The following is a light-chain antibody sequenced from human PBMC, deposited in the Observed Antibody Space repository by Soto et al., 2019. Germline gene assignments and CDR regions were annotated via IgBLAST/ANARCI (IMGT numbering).Light chain of an antibody. CDR1: SSDVGSYNL. Sequence: QSALTQPASVSGSPGQSITISCTGTSSDVGSYNLVSWYQQHPGKAPKLMIYEGSKRPSGVSHRFSGSKSGNTASLTISGRQAEDEADYYCCSYAGSSTVVFGGGTKLTVL. CDR2: EGS. CDR3: CSYAGSSTVV. J-gene: IGLJ2*01. V-gene: IGLV2-23*01.